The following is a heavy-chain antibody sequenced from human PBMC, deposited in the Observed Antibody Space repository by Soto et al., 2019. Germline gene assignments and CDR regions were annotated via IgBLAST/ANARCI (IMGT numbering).Heavy chain of an antibody. D-gene: IGHD2-2*01. Sequence: PSETLSLTCTVSGGSISSGGYYWSWIRQHPGKGLEWIGYIYYSGSTYYNPSLKSRVTISVDTSKNQFSLKLSSVTAADTAVYYCARAVYQLLWFWFDPWGQGTLVTVS. CDR3: ARAVYQLLWFWFDP. V-gene: IGHV4-31*03. CDR2: IYYSGST. CDR1: GGSISSGGYY. J-gene: IGHJ5*02.